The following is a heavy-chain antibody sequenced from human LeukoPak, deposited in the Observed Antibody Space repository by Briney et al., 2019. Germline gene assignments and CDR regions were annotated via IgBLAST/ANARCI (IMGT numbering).Heavy chain of an antibody. CDR1: GFTFSNAW. J-gene: IGHJ4*02. CDR2: MKSKTDGGTT. Sequence: GGSLRLSCAGSGFTFSNAWMSWVRQAPGKGLEWVGRMKSKTDGGTTDYAAPVKGRFTISRDDSKNTLYLQMNSLKTEDTAVYYCTTDCDSTSCYAADAAQWGQGTLVTVCS. D-gene: IGHD2-2*01. V-gene: IGHV3-15*01. CDR3: TTDCDSTSCYAADAAQ.